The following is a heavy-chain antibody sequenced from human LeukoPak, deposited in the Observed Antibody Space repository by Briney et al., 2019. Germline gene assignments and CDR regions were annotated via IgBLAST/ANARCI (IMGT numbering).Heavy chain of an antibody. CDR1: GGTFRSYA. Sequence: SVKVSCKASGGTFRSYAISWVRQAPGQGLEWMGGIIPIFGTANYAQKFQGRVTITADESTSTAYMELSSLRSEDTAVYYCAGPHYYGSGSYPKDYYYGMDVWGKGTTVTVSS. CDR2: IIPIFGTA. V-gene: IGHV1-69*13. CDR3: AGPHYYGSGSYPKDYYYGMDV. J-gene: IGHJ6*04. D-gene: IGHD3-10*01.